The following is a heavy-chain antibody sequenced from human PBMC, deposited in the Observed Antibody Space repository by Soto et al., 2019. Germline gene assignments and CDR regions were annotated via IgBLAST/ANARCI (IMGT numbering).Heavy chain of an antibody. D-gene: IGHD2-8*02. CDR3: ARAGGVLVDY. CDR1: GFMFSSYA. V-gene: IGHV3-30-3*01. Sequence: QVQLAESGGGVVQPGRSLRLSCAASGFMFSSYAMHWVRQAPGKGLEWVAVKTYDGSNKYYADSVEGRFTISRDNSKNTLYLQMNSLRAEDTAVYYCARAGGVLVDYWGQGTRVTVSS. J-gene: IGHJ4*02. CDR2: KTYDGSNK.